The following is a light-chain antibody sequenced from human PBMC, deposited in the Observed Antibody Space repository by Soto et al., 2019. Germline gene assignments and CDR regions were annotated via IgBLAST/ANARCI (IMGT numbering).Light chain of an antibody. CDR2: DAS. Sequence: EIVMTQSPATLSVSPVEIATLSCMASQSVSSNLAWYQPEPGQAPRLLIYDASNRATGIPARFSGSGSGTDFTLTISSLEPEDFAVYYCQQRSNWPVTCGQGTRREIK. J-gene: IGKJ5*01. V-gene: IGKV3-11*01. CDR3: QQRSNWPVT. CDR1: QSVSSN.